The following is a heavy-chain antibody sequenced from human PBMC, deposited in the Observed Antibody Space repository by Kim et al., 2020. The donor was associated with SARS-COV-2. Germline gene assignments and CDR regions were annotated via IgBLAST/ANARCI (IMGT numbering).Heavy chain of an antibody. J-gene: IGHJ3*02. CDR2: IKSKTDGGTT. D-gene: IGHD3-10*01. CDR3: TTHIYGSGSYVGAFDI. Sequence: GGSLRLSCAASGFTFSNAWMSWVRQAPGKGLEWVGRIKSKTDGGTTDYAAPVKGRFTISRDVSKNTLYLQMNSLKTEDTAVYYCTTHIYGSGSYVGAFDIWGQGTMVTVSS. CDR1: GFTFSNAW. V-gene: IGHV3-15*01.